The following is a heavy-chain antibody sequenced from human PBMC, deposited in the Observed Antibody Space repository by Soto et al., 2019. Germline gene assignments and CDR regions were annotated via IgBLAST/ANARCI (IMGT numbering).Heavy chain of an antibody. J-gene: IGHJ4*02. Sequence: QVQVVESGGGVVQPGRSLRLSCVGSGFAFSNFGMHWVRQAPGKGLEWVAVIWHNGNNKDYADYAKGRFTISRDNSKNILYLEMNSLRVEDTAVYYCASDPGQDEAMDYWGQGTLVTVSS. CDR1: GFAFSNFG. CDR2: IWHNGNNK. CDR3: ASDPGQDEAMDY. V-gene: IGHV3-33*01.